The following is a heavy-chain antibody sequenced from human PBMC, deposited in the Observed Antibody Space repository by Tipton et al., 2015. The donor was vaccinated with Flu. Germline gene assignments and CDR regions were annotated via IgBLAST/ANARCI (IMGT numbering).Heavy chain of an antibody. CDR2: IGSAGDT. Sequence: SLRLSCAASGFTFSSYDMHWVRQATGKGLEWVSAIGSAGDTYYLDSVKGRFTISRDNAKNSLYLQMNSLRVGDTAVYYCARGPLPDSNWYNGMGVCGQGTTVTVSS. CDR3: ARGPLPDSNWYNGMGV. CDR1: GFTFSSYD. V-gene: IGHV3-13*01. J-gene: IGHJ6*02. D-gene: IGHD6-13*01.